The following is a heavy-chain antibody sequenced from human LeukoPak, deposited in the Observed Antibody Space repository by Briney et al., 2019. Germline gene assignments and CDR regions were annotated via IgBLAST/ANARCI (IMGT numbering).Heavy chain of an antibody. D-gene: IGHD3-22*01. Sequence: SETLSLTCAVSGGSIRSGGYSWSWVRQPPGEGLEWLGYIYHSGSTYYNPSLKSRATISVDRSKNQYSLKLSPVTAADTAVYYCARRDDSRVDWFDPWGQGTLVTVSS. V-gene: IGHV4-30-2*01. CDR2: IYHSGST. J-gene: IGHJ5*02. CDR3: ARRDDSRVDWFDP. CDR1: GGSIRSGGYS.